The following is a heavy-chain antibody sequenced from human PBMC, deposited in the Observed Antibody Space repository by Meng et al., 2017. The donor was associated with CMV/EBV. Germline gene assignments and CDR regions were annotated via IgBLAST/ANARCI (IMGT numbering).Heavy chain of an antibody. CDR3: ARADAIVVVPAAILDYYYGMDV. Sequence: GGSLRLSCAASGFTFSSYSMNWVRQAPGKGLEWVSSISSSISYIYYADSVKGRFTISRDNAKNSPYLQMNSLRAEDTAVYYCARADAIVVVPAAILDYYYGMDVWGQGTTVTVSS. CDR2: ISSSISYI. J-gene: IGHJ6*02. V-gene: IGHV3-21*01. D-gene: IGHD2-2*01. CDR1: GFTFSSYS.